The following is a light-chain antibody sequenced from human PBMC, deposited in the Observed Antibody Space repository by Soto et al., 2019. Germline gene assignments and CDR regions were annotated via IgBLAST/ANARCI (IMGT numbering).Light chain of an antibody. CDR2: WAS. J-gene: IGKJ4*01. Sequence: DIVMTQSPDSLAVSLGERATINCKSSQSVLYSSNNKNYLAWYQQKPGQPPKVLIYWASTRESEVPDRFSGSGSGRDFPRTIRSLEAEDVPLYYGQQYLLSPLTYGGGNNVQIK. V-gene: IGKV4-1*01. CDR3: QQYLLSPLT. CDR1: QSVLYSSNNKNY.